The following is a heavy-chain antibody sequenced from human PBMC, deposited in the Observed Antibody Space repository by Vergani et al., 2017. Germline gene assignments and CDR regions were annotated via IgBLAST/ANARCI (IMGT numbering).Heavy chain of an antibody. CDR1: GESIRSGSHY. V-gene: IGHV4-61*02. Sequence: QVKLQESGPGLLKPSQTLSLTCTVSGESIRSGSHYWSWIRQPAGKGPEWIGHIHTGGSTDLNPSFKSRVSISVDTSTSQFSLKLTSVTAADTAVYYCATGAGPFDIWGQGTLVTVSS. D-gene: IGHD7-27*01. CDR2: IHTGGST. J-gene: IGHJ4*02. CDR3: ATGAGPFDI.